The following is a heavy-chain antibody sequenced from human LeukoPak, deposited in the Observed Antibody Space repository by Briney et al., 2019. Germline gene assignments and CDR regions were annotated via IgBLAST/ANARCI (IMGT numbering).Heavy chain of an antibody. J-gene: IGHJ4*02. CDR2: ISWDGGST. CDR1: GFTFDDYT. Sequence: PGGSLRLSCAASGFTFDDYTMHWVRQAPGKGLEWVSLISWDGGSTYYADSVKGRFTISRDNSKNSLYLQMNSLRTEDTALYYCAKGLGAAGNIYFDYWGQGTLVTVSS. V-gene: IGHV3-43*01. D-gene: IGHD6-13*01. CDR3: AKGLGAAGNIYFDY.